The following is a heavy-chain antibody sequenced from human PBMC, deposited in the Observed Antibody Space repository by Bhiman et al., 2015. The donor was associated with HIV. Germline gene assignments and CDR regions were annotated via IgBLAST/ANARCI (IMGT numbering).Heavy chain of an antibody. J-gene: IGHJ4*02. CDR1: GFTFSTYS. V-gene: IGHV3-30*03. CDR2: ISYDGSNK. CDR3: ASPEVDIVAIFDY. Sequence: VQLVESGGGLVKPGGSLRLSCAASGFTFSTYSMNWVRQAPGKGLEWVAVISYDGSNKYYADSVRGRFTISRDNSKNTLYLEMNSLRAEDTAVYYCASPEVDIVAIFDYWGQGTLVTVSS. D-gene: IGHD5-12*01.